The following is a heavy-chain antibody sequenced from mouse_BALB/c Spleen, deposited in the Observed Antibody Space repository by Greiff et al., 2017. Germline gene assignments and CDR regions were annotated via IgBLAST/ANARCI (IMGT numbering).Heavy chain of an antibody. J-gene: IGHJ2*01. CDR3: NARASNYYGYVGMDY. Sequence: QVQLQQPGAELVRPGASVKLSCKASGYTFTSYWINWVKQRPGQGLEWIGNIYPSDSYTNYNQKFKDKATLTVDKSSSTAYMQLSSPTSEDSAVYYCNARASNYYGYVGMDYWGQGTTLTVSS. D-gene: IGHD1-2*01. CDR1: GYTFTSYW. V-gene: IGHV1-69*02. CDR2: IYPSDSYT.